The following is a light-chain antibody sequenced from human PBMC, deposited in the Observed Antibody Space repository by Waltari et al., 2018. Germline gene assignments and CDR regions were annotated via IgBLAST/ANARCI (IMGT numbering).Light chain of an antibody. Sequence: MVMTPSPATLSVSLGERATLSCRASQSVSSNLAWYQQKPGQAPRLLIYGASTRATGIPARFSGSGSGTEFTLTVSSLQSEDFAVYYCQQYSKWYTFGQGTKLEIK. J-gene: IGKJ2*01. CDR1: QSVSSN. CDR3: QQYSKWYT. V-gene: IGKV3-15*01. CDR2: GAS.